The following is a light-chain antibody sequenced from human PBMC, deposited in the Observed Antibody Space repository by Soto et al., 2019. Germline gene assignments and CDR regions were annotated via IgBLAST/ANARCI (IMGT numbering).Light chain of an antibody. CDR3: QQYDKLPVT. V-gene: IGKV1-33*01. CDR2: DAC. CDR1: QDISNY. J-gene: IGKJ2*01. Sequence: DIQMTQSPSSLSASVGDRVTITCQASQDISNYLNWYQQKPGKAPKLLIYDACNLETGVPSRLSRRRSGTDFTFTISSLQPEDIATYYCQQYDKLPVTFGQGTKLEIK.